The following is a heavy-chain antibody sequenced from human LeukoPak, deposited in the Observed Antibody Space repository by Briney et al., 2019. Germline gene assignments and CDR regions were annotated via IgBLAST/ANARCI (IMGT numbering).Heavy chain of an antibody. Sequence: PSETLSLTCAVYGGSFSGYYWSWIRQPPGKGLEWIGEINHSGSTNYNPSLKSRVTISVDTSRNQFSLKLSSVTAADTAVYYCARGVVVYYVVVVAATRSDYFDYWGQGTLVTVSS. CDR3: ARGVVVYYVVVVAATRSDYFDY. CDR1: GGSFSGYY. J-gene: IGHJ4*02. V-gene: IGHV4-34*01. D-gene: IGHD2-15*01. CDR2: INHSGST.